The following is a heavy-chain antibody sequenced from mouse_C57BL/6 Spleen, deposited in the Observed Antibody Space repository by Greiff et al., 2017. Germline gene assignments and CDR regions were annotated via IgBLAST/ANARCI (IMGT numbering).Heavy chain of an antibody. V-gene: IGHV14-2*01. Sequence: VKLKESGAELVKPGASVKLSCTASGFNIKDYYMHWVKQRTEQGLEWIGRIAPEDGRNTYAPNFPGKATITADTSSNTAYLQLSSLTSEDTAVYYCARGDGYSYAMDYWGQGTSVTVSS. J-gene: IGHJ4*01. CDR1: GFNIKDYY. CDR2: IAPEDGRN. CDR3: ARGDGYSYAMDY. D-gene: IGHD2-3*01.